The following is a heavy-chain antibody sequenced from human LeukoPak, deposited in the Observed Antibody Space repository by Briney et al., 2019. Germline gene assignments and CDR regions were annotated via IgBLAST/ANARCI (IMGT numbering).Heavy chain of an antibody. D-gene: IGHD6-19*01. J-gene: IGHJ5*02. CDR3: ARAIPGIAVAAKRHAWFDP. Sequence: GASVKVSCMASGYTFTGYYMHWVRQAPGQGLEWMGWINPNSGGTNYAQKFQGRVTMTRDTSISTAYMELSRLRSDDTAVYYCARAIPGIAVAAKRHAWFDPWGQGTLVTVSS. V-gene: IGHV1-2*02. CDR2: INPNSGGT. CDR1: GYTFTGYY.